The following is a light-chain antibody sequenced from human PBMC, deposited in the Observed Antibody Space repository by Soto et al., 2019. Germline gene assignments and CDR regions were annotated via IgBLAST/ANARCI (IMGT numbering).Light chain of an antibody. CDR1: SNDIGAYKY. J-gene: IGLJ1*01. CDR2: EVS. V-gene: IGLV2-14*01. Sequence: QSVLAQPASVSGSPGQSITISCTGSSNDIGAYKYVSWYQQYPGKAPKLSIFEVSNRPSGVSNRFSGSKSGNTASLTIAGLQAEDEADYHCSSYTTGSTLYVFGGGTKV. CDR3: SSYTTGSTLYV.